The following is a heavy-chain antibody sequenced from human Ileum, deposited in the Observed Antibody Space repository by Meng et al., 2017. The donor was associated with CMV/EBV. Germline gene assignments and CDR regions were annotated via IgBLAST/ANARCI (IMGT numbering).Heavy chain of an antibody. V-gene: IGHV7-4-1*02. CDR1: GYTFTNNN. CDR2: INTNTGNP. J-gene: IGHJ4*02. D-gene: IGHD3-22*01. Sequence: SCKASGYTFTNNNLIWVRQAPGQGPEWMGWINTNTGNPTYARDFTGRFVFSLDTSVNTAYLQISSLKAEDTAVYYCARDGLNERYFDYWGQGTLVTVSS. CDR3: ARDGLNERYFDY.